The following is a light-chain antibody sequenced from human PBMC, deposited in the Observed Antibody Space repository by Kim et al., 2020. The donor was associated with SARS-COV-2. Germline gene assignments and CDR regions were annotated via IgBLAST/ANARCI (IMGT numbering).Light chain of an antibody. J-gene: IGKJ4*01. CDR1: QSVSTY. CDR3: QQRGNWPLT. V-gene: IGKV3-11*01. Sequence: LSPGEGATLSCRASQSVSTYLAWYQQKPGQAPRLLIYNASNRATGIPARFSGSGSGTDFTLTISSLEPEDFAVYYCQQRGNWPLTFGGGTKVDIK. CDR2: NAS.